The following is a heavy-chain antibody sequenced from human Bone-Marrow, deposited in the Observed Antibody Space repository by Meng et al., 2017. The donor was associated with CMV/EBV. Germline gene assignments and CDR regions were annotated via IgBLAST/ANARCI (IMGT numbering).Heavy chain of an antibody. CDR1: GFTFSSYW. Sequence: GESLKISCAASGFTFSSYWMSWVRQAPGKGLEWVANIKQEGSEKYYVDSVKGRFTISRDNAKNSLYLQMNSLRAEDTAVYYCARSVVTPFYFDYWGQGTLVTVSS. CDR2: IKQEGSEK. CDR3: ARSVVTPFYFDY. D-gene: IGHD4-23*01. V-gene: IGHV3-7*03. J-gene: IGHJ4*02.